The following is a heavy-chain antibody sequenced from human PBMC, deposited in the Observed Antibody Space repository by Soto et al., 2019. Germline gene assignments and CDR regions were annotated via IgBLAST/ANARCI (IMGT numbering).Heavy chain of an antibody. CDR1: GGSFSGYY. Sequence: SETLSLTCAVYGGSFSGYYWSWIRQPPGKGLEWIGEINHSGSTNYNPSLKSRVTISVDTSKNQFSLKLSSVTAADTAVYYCARGRGIFGVVNLRGHNWFDPWGQGTLVTVSS. D-gene: IGHD3-3*01. V-gene: IGHV4-34*01. J-gene: IGHJ5*02. CDR3: ARGRGIFGVVNLRGHNWFDP. CDR2: INHSGST.